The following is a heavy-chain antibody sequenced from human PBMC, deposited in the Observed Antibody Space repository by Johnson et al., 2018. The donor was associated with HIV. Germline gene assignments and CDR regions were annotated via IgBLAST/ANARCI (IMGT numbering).Heavy chain of an antibody. CDR3: AKGGGAYCGSDCLRTFDV. Sequence: QVQLVESGGGVVQPGGSLGLSCAASGFNVSTNNMNWVRQAPGKGLEWVSFIRYDGKDKYYADFVKGRFTISRDNSKKTLSLQMNSLRAEDTAVYYCAKGGGAYCGSDCLRTFDVWGQGTVLTVS. D-gene: IGHD2-21*02. V-gene: IGHV3-30*02. CDR2: IRYDGKDK. J-gene: IGHJ3*01. CDR1: GFNVSTNN.